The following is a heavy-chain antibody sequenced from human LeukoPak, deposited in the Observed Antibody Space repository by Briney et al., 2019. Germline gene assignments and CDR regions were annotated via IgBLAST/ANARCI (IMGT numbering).Heavy chain of an antibody. J-gene: IGHJ4*02. CDR2: ISYHGSDK. CDR3: ARAINSAWHNIDY. CDR1: GFTFSTYA. V-gene: IGHV3-30*04. D-gene: IGHD2/OR15-2a*01. Sequence: PGGSLRLSCVASGFTFSTYAMHWVRQAPGKGLEWVAVISYHGSDKYYVDSVEGRFTISRDNSKNTLYLQMNSLRTEDTAVFYCARAINSAWHNIDYWGQGTLVTVSS.